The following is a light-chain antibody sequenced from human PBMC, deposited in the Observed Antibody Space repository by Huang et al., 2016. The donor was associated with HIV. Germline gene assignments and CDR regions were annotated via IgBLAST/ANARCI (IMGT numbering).Light chain of an antibody. CDR1: QSIDSD. J-gene: IGKJ4*01. CDR2: GES. CDR3: QQYNNWPPLT. Sequence: EVALTQSPATQFGSPGEKVTLSCRASQSIDSDLAWYQQKPGQAPRRLIEGESTRATGLHARFSGSGCETNFALTIGSLQSEDLAVYYCQQYNNWPPLTFGGGTKVEIK. V-gene: IGKV3-15*01.